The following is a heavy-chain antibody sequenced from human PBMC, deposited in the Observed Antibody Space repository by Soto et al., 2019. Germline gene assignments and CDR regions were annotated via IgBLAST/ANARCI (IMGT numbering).Heavy chain of an antibody. D-gene: IGHD4-17*01. V-gene: IGHV4-59*01. Sequence: SETLSLTCTVSGGSISSYYWSWIRQPPGKGLEWIGYIYYSGSTNYNPSLKSRVTISVDTSKNQFSLKLSSVTAADTAVYYCARDDYGGNSESWFDPWGQGTLVTVSS. J-gene: IGHJ5*02. CDR1: GGSISSYY. CDR2: IYYSGST. CDR3: ARDDYGGNSESWFDP.